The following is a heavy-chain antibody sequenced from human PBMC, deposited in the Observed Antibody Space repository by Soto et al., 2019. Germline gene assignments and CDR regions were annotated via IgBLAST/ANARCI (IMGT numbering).Heavy chain of an antibody. Sequence: ASVKVSCKASGYTFTSYAMHWVRQAPGQRLEWMGWINAGNGNTKYSQKFQGRVTITRDTSASTAYMELSSLRSEDTAVYYCTTDSRDIVLVPAAIQVDYWGQGTLVTVSS. D-gene: IGHD2-2*01. CDR1: GYTFTSYA. J-gene: IGHJ4*02. CDR2: INAGNGNT. V-gene: IGHV1-3*01. CDR3: TTDSRDIVLVPAAIQVDY.